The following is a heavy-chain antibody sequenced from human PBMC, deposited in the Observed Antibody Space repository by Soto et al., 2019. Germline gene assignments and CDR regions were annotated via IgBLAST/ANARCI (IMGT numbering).Heavy chain of an antibody. Sequence: ASVKVSCKASGYTFTSYAMHWVRQAPGQRLEWKGWINAGNGNTKYSQKFQGRVTITRDTSASTAYMELSSLRSEDTAVYYCARDGSGGYVPYNWFAPWGQGTLVTVSS. CDR3: ARDGSGGYVPYNWFAP. CDR2: INAGNGNT. CDR1: GYTFTSYA. V-gene: IGHV1-3*01. J-gene: IGHJ5*02. D-gene: IGHD6-19*01.